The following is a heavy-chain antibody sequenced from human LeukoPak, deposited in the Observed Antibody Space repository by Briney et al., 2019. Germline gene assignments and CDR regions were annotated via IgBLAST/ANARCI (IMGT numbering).Heavy chain of an antibody. Sequence: GGSLRLSCAASGFTVSSDYMSWVRQAPGKGLEWVSVIYSGGSTFYADPVKGRFTISRDNSKNTLYLQMNSLRAEDTAVYYCARDRVGATDYFDYWGQGTLVTVSS. D-gene: IGHD1-26*01. J-gene: IGHJ4*02. V-gene: IGHV3-53*05. CDR3: ARDRVGATDYFDY. CDR2: IYSGGST. CDR1: GFTVSSDY.